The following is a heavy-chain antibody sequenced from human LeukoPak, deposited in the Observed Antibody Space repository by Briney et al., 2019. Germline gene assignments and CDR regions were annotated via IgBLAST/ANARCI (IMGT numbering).Heavy chain of an antibody. Sequence: ASVKVSSKASGYTFTSYGISWVRQAPGQGLEWMGMINPSGGSTSCAQKFQGRVTMTRDTSTTTVHMELSSLRSDDTAVYYCARLSVVGAFDIWGQGTMVTVSS. CDR1: GYTFTSYG. V-gene: IGHV1-46*01. D-gene: IGHD1-26*01. CDR3: ARLSVVGAFDI. J-gene: IGHJ3*02. CDR2: INPSGGST.